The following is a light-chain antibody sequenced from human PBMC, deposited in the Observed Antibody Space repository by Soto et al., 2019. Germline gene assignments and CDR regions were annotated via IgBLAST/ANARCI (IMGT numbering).Light chain of an antibody. CDR2: AAS. CDR1: QGISSY. Sequence: ALRMTQSPSSLSASTGDRVTITCRASQGISSYLAWYQQKPGKAPKLLIYAASTLQSGVPSRFSGSGSGTDFTLTISCLQSEDFATYYCQQYYSYPYTFCQGTKLEIK. J-gene: IGKJ2*01. CDR3: QQYYSYPYT. V-gene: IGKV1-8*01.